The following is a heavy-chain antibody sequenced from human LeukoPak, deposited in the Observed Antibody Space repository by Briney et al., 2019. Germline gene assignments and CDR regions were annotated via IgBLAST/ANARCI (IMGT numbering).Heavy chain of an antibody. J-gene: IGHJ4*02. CDR3: ARVSSDSSGNYPYYFDY. Sequence: GGSLRLSCAASGFTFSSYAMHWVRQAPGKGLEWVAVISYDGSNKYYADSVKGPLTISRENSKNTLYLQMNSLRAEDTAVYYCARVSSDSSGNYPYYFDYWGQGTLVTVSS. D-gene: IGHD3-22*01. CDR2: ISYDGSNK. CDR1: GFTFSSYA. V-gene: IGHV3-30*01.